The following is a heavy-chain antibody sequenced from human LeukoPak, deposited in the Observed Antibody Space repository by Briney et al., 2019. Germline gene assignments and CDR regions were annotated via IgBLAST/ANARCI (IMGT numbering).Heavy chain of an antibody. CDR1: GGSFSGYY. J-gene: IGHJ4*02. D-gene: IGHD3-22*01. CDR3: ARGFLWSPLFSYYDSSGYYY. V-gene: IGHV4-34*01. Sequence: PSETLSLTCAVYGGSFSGYYWSWIRQPPGKGLEWIGEINHSGSTNYNPSLKSRVTISVDTSKNQFSLKLSSVTAADTAVYYCARGFLWSPLFSYYDSSGYYYWGQGTLVTVSS. CDR2: INHSGST.